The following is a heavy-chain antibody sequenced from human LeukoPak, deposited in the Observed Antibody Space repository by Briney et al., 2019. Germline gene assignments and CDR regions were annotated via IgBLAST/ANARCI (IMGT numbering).Heavy chain of an antibody. D-gene: IGHD6-13*01. CDR2: ISSNGGST. J-gene: IGHJ3*02. V-gene: IGHV3-64D*09. CDR1: GFTFSSYA. Sequence: PGGSLRLSCSASGFTFSSYAMHWVRHAPGKGLEYVSAISSNGGSTYYADSVKGRFTISRDNSKNTLYLQMSSLRAEDTAVYYCVKETPGSSWTLYDAFDIWGQGTMVTVSS. CDR3: VKETPGSSWTLYDAFDI.